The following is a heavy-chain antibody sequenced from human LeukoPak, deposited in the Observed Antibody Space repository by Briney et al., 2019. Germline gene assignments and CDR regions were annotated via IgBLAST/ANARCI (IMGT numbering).Heavy chain of an antibody. CDR2: IYYSGST. D-gene: IGHD3-10*01. V-gene: IGHV4-59*01. CDR1: GGSISSYY. J-gene: IGHJ4*02. CDR3: ARVKNRDIWFGEFDY. Sequence: ETLSLTCTVSGGSISSYYWSWIRQPPGKGLEWIGYIYYSGSTNYNPSLKSRVTISVDTSKNQFSLKLSSVTAADTAVYYCARVKNRDIWFGEFDYWGQGTLVTVSS.